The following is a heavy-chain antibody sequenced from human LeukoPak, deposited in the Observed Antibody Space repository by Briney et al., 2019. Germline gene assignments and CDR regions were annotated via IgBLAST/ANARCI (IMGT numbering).Heavy chain of an antibody. V-gene: IGHV1-69*05. CDR3: ARARAGVNIKYCSSSRCYRGFDY. D-gene: IGHD2-2*01. J-gene: IGHJ4*02. CDR2: IIPIFGTA. CDR1: AGTFSSYA. Sequence: SVKVSCKASAGTFSSYAISWVRQAPGQGLEWMGGIIPIFGTANYAQKFQGRVTITTDESTSTAYMELSSLRSEDTAVYYCARARAGVNIKYCSSSRCYRGFDYWGQGTLVTVSS.